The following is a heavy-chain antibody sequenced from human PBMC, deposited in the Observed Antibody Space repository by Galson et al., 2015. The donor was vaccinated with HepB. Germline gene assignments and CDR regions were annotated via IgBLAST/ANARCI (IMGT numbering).Heavy chain of an antibody. Sequence: SLRLSCAASGFTFSSYAMSWVRQAPGKGLEWVAAIGVGAGSTYYADSVKGRFIISRDSSKNTLYLQMNSLRAEDTAVYYCARPMGAYVYYYAGMDVWGQGTTVTVSS. V-gene: IGHV3-23*01. J-gene: IGHJ6*02. CDR2: IGVGAGST. CDR1: GFTFSSYA. D-gene: IGHD3-10*01. CDR3: ARPMGAYVYYYAGMDV.